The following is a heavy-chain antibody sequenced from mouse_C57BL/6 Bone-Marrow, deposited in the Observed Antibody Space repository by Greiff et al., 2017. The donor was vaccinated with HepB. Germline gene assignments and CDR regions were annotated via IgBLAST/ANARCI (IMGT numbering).Heavy chain of an antibody. CDR3: TGIGFKIPYYFDY. CDR1: GFNIKDDY. CDR2: IDPENGDT. Sequence: VQLKESGAELVRPGASVKLSCTASGFNIKDDYMHWVKQRPEQGLEWIGWIDPENGDTEYASKFQGKATITADTSSNTAYLQLSSLTSEDTAVYYCTGIGFKIPYYFDYWGQGTTLTVSS. V-gene: IGHV14-4*01. D-gene: IGHD2-14*01. J-gene: IGHJ2*01.